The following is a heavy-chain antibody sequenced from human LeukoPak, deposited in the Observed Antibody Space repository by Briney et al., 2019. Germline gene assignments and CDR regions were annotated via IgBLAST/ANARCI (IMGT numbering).Heavy chain of an antibody. V-gene: IGHV1-8*03. J-gene: IGHJ5*02. CDR2: MNPNSGNT. CDR1: GYTFTSYD. D-gene: IGHD2-21*01. CDR3: ARDARSPGVVVIAPWFDP. Sequence: ASVKVSCKASGYTFTSYDINWVRQATGQGLEWMGWMNPNSGNTGYAQKFQGRVTITRNTSISTAHMELSSLRSEDTAVYYCARDARSPGVVVIAPWFDPWGQGTLVTVSS.